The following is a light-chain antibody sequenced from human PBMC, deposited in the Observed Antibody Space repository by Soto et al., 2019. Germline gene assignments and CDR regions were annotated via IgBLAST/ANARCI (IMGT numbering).Light chain of an antibody. J-gene: IGKJ1*01. Sequence: DIVLTQSPGTRSLSPGERATLSCRASQSISSSYLAWYQQRPGQAPRLLIYGASSRATGITDRFSGSGSGTDFTLIISRLEPEDVAVYYCQQYGLSPWTFGQGTKVEI. CDR3: QQYGLSPWT. CDR1: QSISSSY. CDR2: GAS. V-gene: IGKV3-20*01.